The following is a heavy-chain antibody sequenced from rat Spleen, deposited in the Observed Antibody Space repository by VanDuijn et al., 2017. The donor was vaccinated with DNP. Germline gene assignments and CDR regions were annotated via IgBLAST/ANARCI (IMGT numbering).Heavy chain of an antibody. Sequence: EVQLVESGGGLVQPGRSIKLSCATSGFTFSNYYMAWVRQAPAKGLEWVASITTGGGYTYYRDSVKGRFTISRDNAKSTLYLHMSSLRSEDTATYYCVRQRVMYTTATGFAYWGQGTLVSVSS. CDR3: VRQRVMYTTATGFAY. CDR2: ITTGGGYT. J-gene: IGHJ3*01. CDR1: GFTFSNYY. D-gene: IGHD1-6*01. V-gene: IGHV5-25*01.